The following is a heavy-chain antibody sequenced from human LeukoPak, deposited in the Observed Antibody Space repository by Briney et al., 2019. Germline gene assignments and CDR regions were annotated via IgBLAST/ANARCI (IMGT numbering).Heavy chain of an antibody. D-gene: IGHD4-17*01. V-gene: IGHV3-30*18. CDR1: GFTFSSYS. CDR3: AKDTDYGDYVGYFDY. Sequence: GGSLRLSCATSGFTFSSYSMHWVRQAPGKGLEWVAVISYDGSNKYYADSVKGRFAISRDNSKNTLYLQMNSLRAEDTAVYYCAKDTDYGDYVGYFDYWGQGTLVTVSS. J-gene: IGHJ4*02. CDR2: ISYDGSNK.